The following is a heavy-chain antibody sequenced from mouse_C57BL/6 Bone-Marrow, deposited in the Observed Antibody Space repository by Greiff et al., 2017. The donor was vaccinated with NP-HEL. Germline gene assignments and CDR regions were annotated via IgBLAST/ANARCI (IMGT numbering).Heavy chain of an antibody. J-gene: IGHJ4*01. Sequence: QVQLQQSGAELVRPGASVTLSCKASGYTITDYEMHWVKQTPVHGLEWIGAIDPETGGTAYNPKFKGKAILTADKSSSTAYMELRSLTSEDSAVYYGTRRLLPYYYAMDYWGQGTSVTVSA. CDR1: GYTITDYE. V-gene: IGHV1-15*01. CDR3: TRRLLPYYYAMDY. D-gene: IGHD2-3*01. CDR2: IDPETGGT.